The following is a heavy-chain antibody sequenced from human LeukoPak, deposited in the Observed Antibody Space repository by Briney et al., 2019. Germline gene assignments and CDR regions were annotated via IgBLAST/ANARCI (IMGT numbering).Heavy chain of an antibody. D-gene: IGHD3-22*01. J-gene: IGHJ4*02. CDR2: ISGSGGRT. Sequence: PGGSLRLSCAASGFTFSSYAMNWVRQAPGKGLEWVSSISGSGGRTYYADSVKGRFTISRDNSKNTLYLQMNSLRAEDTAVYYCARGLGYYDSSGYGYWGQGTLVTVSS. CDR1: GFTFSSYA. V-gene: IGHV3-23*01. CDR3: ARGLGYYDSSGYGY.